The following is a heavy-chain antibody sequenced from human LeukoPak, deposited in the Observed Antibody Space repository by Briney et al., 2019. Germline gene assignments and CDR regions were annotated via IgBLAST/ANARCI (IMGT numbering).Heavy chain of an antibody. Sequence: GGSLRLSCAASGFTFSNSWMTWVRQAPGKGLEWVANIKEDGSTRYLVDSVKGRFTISRDNAKNSVYLQMNSLRAEDTAVYYCARIGYRSSSLDYWGQGNLVTVSS. CDR2: IKEDGSTR. D-gene: IGHD6-13*01. CDR3: ARIGYRSSSLDY. V-gene: IGHV3-7*04. CDR1: GFTFSNSW. J-gene: IGHJ4*02.